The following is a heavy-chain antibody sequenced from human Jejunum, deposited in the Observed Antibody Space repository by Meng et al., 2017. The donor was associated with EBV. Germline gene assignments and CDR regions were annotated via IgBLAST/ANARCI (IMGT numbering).Heavy chain of an antibody. CDR1: GFTFSGHA. D-gene: IGHD3-16*01. J-gene: IGHJ4*02. CDR3: TREWGADC. Sequence: QVHWVDEGGGWVEPGRSLRLSCAASGFTFSGHAMQWVRQAPGKGLKWVALISNDGNNKYYADSVKGRFTISRDNSKNTLYLQMNSLRVDDTALYYCTREWGADCWGQGTLVTVSS. CDR2: ISNDGNNK. V-gene: IGHV3-30-3*01.